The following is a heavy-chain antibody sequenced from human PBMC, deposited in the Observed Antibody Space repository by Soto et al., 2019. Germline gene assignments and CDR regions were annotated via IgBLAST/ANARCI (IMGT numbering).Heavy chain of an antibody. CDR1: GGSISSYY. CDR2: IYYSGNT. CDR3: ARRYGYSFDY. J-gene: IGHJ4*02. V-gene: IGHV4-59*08. Sequence: QVQLQESGPGLVKPSETLSLTCTVSGGSISSYYWSWIRQPPGKGLEWIGYIYYSGNTNYNPSLKSLVTRSVDTSKNQFSLKLSSVTAADTAVYYCARRYGYSFDYWGQGTLVTVSS. D-gene: IGHD1-1*01.